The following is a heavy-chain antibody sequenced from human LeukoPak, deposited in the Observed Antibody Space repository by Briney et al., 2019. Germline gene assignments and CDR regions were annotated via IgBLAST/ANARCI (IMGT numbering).Heavy chain of an antibody. D-gene: IGHD3-9*01. CDR2: INHSGST. Sequence: PSETLSLTCAVYGGSFSGYYWSWIRQPPGKGLEWIGEINHSGSTNYNPSLKSRVTISVNTSKNQFSLKLSSGTAADTAVYYGRRQSDKTYYDNTKYRYYYYYYMDVWGKGTTVTISS. J-gene: IGHJ6*03. V-gene: IGHV4-34*01. CDR3: RRQSDKTYYDNTKYRYYYYYYMDV. CDR1: GGSFSGYY.